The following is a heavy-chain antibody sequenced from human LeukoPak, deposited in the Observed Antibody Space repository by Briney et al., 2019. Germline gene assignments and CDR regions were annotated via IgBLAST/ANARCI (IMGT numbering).Heavy chain of an antibody. CDR3: ARVGIVVVVAATPGAFDI. J-gene: IGHJ3*02. Sequence: AGGSLRLSCAASGFTVSSNYMSWVRQAPGKGLEWVSVIYSGGGTYYADSVKGRFTISRDNSKNTLYLQMNSLRAEDTAVYYCARVGIVVVVAATPGAFDIWGQGTMVTVSS. V-gene: IGHV3-53*01. CDR1: GFTVSSNY. D-gene: IGHD2-15*01. CDR2: IYSGGGT.